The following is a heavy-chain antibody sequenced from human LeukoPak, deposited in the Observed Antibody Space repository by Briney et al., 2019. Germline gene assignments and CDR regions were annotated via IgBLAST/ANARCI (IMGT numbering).Heavy chain of an antibody. V-gene: IGHV4-38-2*02. D-gene: IGHD2-2*01. CDR2: IYHSGST. CDR3: ARVRGYCSSTICYKYYFDY. CDR1: GYSISSGYY. J-gene: IGHJ4*02. Sequence: PSETLSLTCTVSGYSISSGYYWGWIRQPPGKGLEWIGTIYHSGSTYYNPSLKSRVTISVDTSKNQFSLKLTSVTAADTAVYYCARVRGYCSSTICYKYYFDYWGQGTLVTVSS.